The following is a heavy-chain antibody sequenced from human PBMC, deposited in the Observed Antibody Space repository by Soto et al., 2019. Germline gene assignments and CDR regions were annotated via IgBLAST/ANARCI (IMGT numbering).Heavy chain of an antibody. V-gene: IGHV3-23*01. CDR3: AKDFDYDSSGYSNYFDY. CDR1: GFPFSSYA. D-gene: IGHD3-22*01. CDR2: ISCSGGST. J-gene: IGHJ4*02. Sequence: AGSLTLSCAASGFPFSSYAMSWVRQASGKGLEWVSSISCSGGSTYYADSVKGRFTISRDNSKNTLYLQMNSLRAEDTAVYYCAKDFDYDSSGYSNYFDYWGQGP.